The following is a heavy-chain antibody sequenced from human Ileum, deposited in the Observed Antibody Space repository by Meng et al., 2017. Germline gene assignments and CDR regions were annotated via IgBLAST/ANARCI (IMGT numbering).Heavy chain of an antibody. Sequence: RGSMRLSCAASGFISSSYWMSWVSQAPGKGLGWVANIKQDGSEKYYVYSVKGRFTISRDNAKNSLYLQMNSLRAEDTAVYYCARGKLYYDSSGSKLIIDAFDIWGQGTMVTVSS. CDR3: ARGKLYYDSSGSKLIIDAFDI. J-gene: IGHJ3*02. CDR1: GFISSSYW. V-gene: IGHV3-7*04. CDR2: IKQDGSEK. D-gene: IGHD3-22*01.